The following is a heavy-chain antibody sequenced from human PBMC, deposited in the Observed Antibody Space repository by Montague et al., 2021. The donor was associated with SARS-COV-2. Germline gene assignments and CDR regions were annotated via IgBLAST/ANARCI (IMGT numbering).Heavy chain of an antibody. CDR2: PSSGSKRNH. D-gene: IGHD2-15*01. V-gene: IGHV6-1*01. CDR3: ARTTTRMLYPENAFDI. Sequence: CAISGDSDGVMELRRRSDKHTPELRSEQSRMPSSGSKRNHDYAISLKSRITINPDTSKNQFSLQLSSVAPEDTAVFYCARTTTRMLYPENAFDIWGQGTMVTVAS. J-gene: IGHJ3*02. CDR1: GDSDGVMELR.